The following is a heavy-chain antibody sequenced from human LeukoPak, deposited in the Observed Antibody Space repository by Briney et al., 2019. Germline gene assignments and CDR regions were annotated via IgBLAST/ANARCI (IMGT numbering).Heavy chain of an antibody. CDR1: GFTVSSNY. Sequence: GGSLRLSCAASGFTVSSNYMIWVRQAPGKGLEWVSVIYSGGSTYYADSVKGRFTISRDNSKNTLYLQMNSLRAEDTAVYYCARDKTAVAGFFDYWGQGTLVTVSS. J-gene: IGHJ4*02. CDR3: ARDKTAVAGFFDY. V-gene: IGHV3-53*01. D-gene: IGHD6-19*01. CDR2: IYSGGST.